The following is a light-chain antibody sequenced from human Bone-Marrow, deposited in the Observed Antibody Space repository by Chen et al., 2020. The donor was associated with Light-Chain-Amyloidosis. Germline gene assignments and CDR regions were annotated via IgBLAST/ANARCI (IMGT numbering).Light chain of an antibody. J-gene: IGLJ1*01. V-gene: IGLV2-14*01. CDR1: SSDVGGDNH. CDR2: EVT. CDR3: SSYTITNTLV. Sequence: QSALTQPASVSGSPGQSITISCTGTSSDVGGDNHVSWYQQHPGKAPKLMIYEVTNRPSWVPGRFSGYKSDNTASLTSSGVQTEDEADYFCSSYTITNTLVFGSGTRVTVL.